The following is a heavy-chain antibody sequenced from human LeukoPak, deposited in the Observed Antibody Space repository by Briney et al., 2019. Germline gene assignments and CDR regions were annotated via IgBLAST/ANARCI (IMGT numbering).Heavy chain of an antibody. D-gene: IGHD1-26*01. CDR3: ARDNFLRWELPMEDY. V-gene: IGHV3-21*01. CDR1: GFSFSSYA. Sequence: GGSLRLSCATSGFSFSSYAMSWVRQAPGKGLEWVSSISSSSSYIYYADSVKGRFTISRDNAKNSLYLQMNSLRAEDTAVYYCARDNFLRWELPMEDYWGQGTLVTVSS. CDR2: ISSSSSYI. J-gene: IGHJ4*02.